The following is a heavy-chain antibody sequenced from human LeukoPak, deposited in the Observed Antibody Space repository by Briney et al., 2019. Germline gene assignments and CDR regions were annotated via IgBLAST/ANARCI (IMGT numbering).Heavy chain of an antibody. CDR1: GFTFSSYA. Sequence: GGSLRLSCAASGFTFSSYAMSSVRQAPGKGLEWVSGISGSGGSTYYADSVKGRFTISRDNSKNTLYVQMNRLRAEDTAVYYCAKGGRGRPFDYWGQGTLVTVSS. V-gene: IGHV3-23*01. J-gene: IGHJ4*02. CDR3: AKGGRGRPFDY. CDR2: ISGSGGST. D-gene: IGHD1-26*01.